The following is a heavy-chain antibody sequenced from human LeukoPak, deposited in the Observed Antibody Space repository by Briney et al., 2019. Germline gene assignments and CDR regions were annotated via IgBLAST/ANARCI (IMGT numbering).Heavy chain of an antibody. Sequence: SETLSLTCTASGGSISSYYWSWLRQPPGKGLEGIGYIYYSGSTNYNPSLKSRVTISVDTSKNQFSLKLSSVTAADTAVYYCARLDSSGWSDFDYWGQGTLVTVSS. CDR2: IYYSGST. J-gene: IGHJ4*02. CDR1: GGSISSYY. CDR3: ARLDSSGWSDFDY. D-gene: IGHD6-19*01. V-gene: IGHV4-59*08.